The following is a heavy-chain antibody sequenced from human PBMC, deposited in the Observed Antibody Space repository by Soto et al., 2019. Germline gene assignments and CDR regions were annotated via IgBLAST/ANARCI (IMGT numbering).Heavy chain of an antibody. D-gene: IGHD6-6*01. CDR2: INPSGGST. J-gene: IGHJ4*02. CDR3: ARGNPSIAARPTFPAPWYFDY. CDR1: GYTFTSYY. Sequence: ASVKVSCKASGYTFTSYYMHWVRQAPGQGLEWMGIINPSGGSTSYAQKFQGRVTMTRDTSTSTVYMELSSLRSEDTAVYYCARGNPSIAARPTFPAPWYFDYWGQGTLVTVSS. V-gene: IGHV1-46*03.